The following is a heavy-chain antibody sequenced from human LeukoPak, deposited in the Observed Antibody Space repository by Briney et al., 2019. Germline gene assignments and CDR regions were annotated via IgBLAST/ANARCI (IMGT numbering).Heavy chain of an antibody. D-gene: IGHD1-26*01. CDR1: GFTFGDYA. CDR3: TRDSYSGSYTPFFDY. J-gene: IGHJ4*02. Sequence: PGGSLRLSCTASGFTFGDYAMSWFRQAPGKGLEWVGFIRGKAYGGTTEYAASVKGRFTISRDDSKSIAYLQMNSLKTEDTAVYYCTRDSYSGSYTPFFDYWGQGTLVTVSS. V-gene: IGHV3-49*03. CDR2: IRGKAYGGTT.